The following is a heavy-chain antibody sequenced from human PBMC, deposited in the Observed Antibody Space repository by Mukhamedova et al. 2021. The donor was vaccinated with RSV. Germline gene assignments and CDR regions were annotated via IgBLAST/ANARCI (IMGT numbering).Heavy chain of an antibody. CDR3: ARAYGEDYGDFGFDY. Sequence: MHWVRQSPGKGLEWVSVISSDGSHKYYADSVKDRFTISRDNSKNTLYLQVTSLRADDTAMYYCARAYGEDYGDFGFDYWGQGT. V-gene: IGHV3-30*01. CDR2: ISSDGSHK. J-gene: IGHJ4*02. D-gene: IGHD4-17*01.